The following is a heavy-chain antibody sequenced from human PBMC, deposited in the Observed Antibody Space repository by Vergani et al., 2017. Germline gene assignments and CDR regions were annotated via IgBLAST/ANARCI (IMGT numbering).Heavy chain of an antibody. D-gene: IGHD3-10*01. J-gene: IGHJ4*02. CDR3: ARYLAGSED. CDR1: GGSISSSSYY. V-gene: IGHV4-39*01. Sequence: QLQLQESGPGLVKPSETLSLTCTVSGGSISSSSYYWGWIRQPPGRGLEWIGRIYYSGSTYYNPSLKSRVTISVDTSKNQFCLKLSPVTAADTAVYYCARYLAGSEDWGQGTLVTVSS. CDR2: IYYSGST.